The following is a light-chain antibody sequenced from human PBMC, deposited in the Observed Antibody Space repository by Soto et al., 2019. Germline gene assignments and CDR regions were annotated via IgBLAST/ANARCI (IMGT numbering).Light chain of an antibody. J-gene: IGKJ1*01. CDR1: QSISSNY. Sequence: IVLTPSPGTLSLSAGERATLSCRASQSISSNYLAWYQHKFGQAPRLLIYGASSRARGIPDRFSGSGSGTDFTLTITRLEPEDFAVYYCQQSGTFGQGTKVDIK. CDR2: GAS. CDR3: QQSGT. V-gene: IGKV3-20*01.